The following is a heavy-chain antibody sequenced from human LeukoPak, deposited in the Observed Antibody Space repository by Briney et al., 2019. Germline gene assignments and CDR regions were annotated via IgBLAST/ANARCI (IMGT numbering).Heavy chain of an antibody. CDR1: GYTFTCYY. CDR3: ATGGKMVRGVYTDY. CDR2: INPNSGGT. D-gene: IGHD3-10*01. Sequence: ASVKVSCKASGYTFTCYYMHWVRQAPGQGLEWMGWINPNSGGTNYAQKFQGRVTMTRDTSISTAYMELSRLRSDDTAVYYCATGGKMVRGVYTDYWGQGTLVTVSS. V-gene: IGHV1-2*02. J-gene: IGHJ4*02.